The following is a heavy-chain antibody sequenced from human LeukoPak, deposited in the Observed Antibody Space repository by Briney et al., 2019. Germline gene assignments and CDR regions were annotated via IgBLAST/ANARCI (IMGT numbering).Heavy chain of an antibody. CDR3: AKEPPNTMIVGHRLDY. Sequence: GGSLRLSCAAPGFTFSSSATNWVRQAPGKGLEWVSSINNVGSHIYYAGSVRGRFTISRDNAKNLLYLQMNSLRAEDTAVYYCAKEPPNTMIVGHRLDYWGRGTLVTVSS. CDR2: INNVGSHI. J-gene: IGHJ2*01. CDR1: GFTFSSSA. V-gene: IGHV3-21*01. D-gene: IGHD3-22*01.